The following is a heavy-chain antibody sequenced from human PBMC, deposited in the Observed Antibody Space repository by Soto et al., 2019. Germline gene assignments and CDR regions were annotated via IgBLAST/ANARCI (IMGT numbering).Heavy chain of an antibody. Sequence: GASVKVSCKASGYTFTSYDINWVRQATGQRQERMGWMNPNSSNTGYAQKYQGRVTMTRNTSISTAYMELSSLRSEDTAVYYCARGVGYDYGDYGLFRWGYYYYGMDVWGQGTTVTVSS. CDR1: GYTFTSYD. CDR2: MNPNSSNT. J-gene: IGHJ6*02. D-gene: IGHD4-17*01. CDR3: ARGVGYDYGDYGLFRWGYYYYGMDV. V-gene: IGHV1-8*01.